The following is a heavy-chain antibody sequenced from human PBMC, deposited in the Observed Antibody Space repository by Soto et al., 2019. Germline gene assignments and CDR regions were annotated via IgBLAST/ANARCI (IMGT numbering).Heavy chain of an antibody. V-gene: IGHV3-23*01. D-gene: IGHD6-13*01. CDR3: ATSLAAAGRMSSYYFDY. CDR1: GFTFSSYA. CDR2: ISGSGGST. Sequence: GGSLRLSCAASGFTFSSYAMSWVRQAPGKGLEWVSAISGSGGSTYYADSVKGRFTISRDNSKNTLYLQMNSLRAEDTAVYYCATSLAAAGRMSSYYFDYWGQGTLVTVSS. J-gene: IGHJ4*02.